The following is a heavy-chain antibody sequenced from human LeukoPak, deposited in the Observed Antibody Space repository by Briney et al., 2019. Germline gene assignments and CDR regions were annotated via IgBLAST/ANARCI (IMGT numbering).Heavy chain of an antibody. Sequence: GGSLRLSCAASGFTFDDYGMTWVRQAPGKGLEWVSYISSSSSTIYYADSVKGRFTISRDNAKNSLYLQMNSLRAEDTAVYYCARDTDSGSYYPLDYWGQGTLVTVSS. J-gene: IGHJ4*02. V-gene: IGHV3-48*01. CDR1: GFTFDDYG. D-gene: IGHD1-26*01. CDR2: ISSSSSTI. CDR3: ARDTDSGSYYPLDY.